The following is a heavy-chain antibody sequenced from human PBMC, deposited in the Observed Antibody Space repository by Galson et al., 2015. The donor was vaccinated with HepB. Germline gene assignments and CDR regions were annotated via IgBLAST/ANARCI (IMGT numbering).Heavy chain of an antibody. CDR1: GFTFSSYA. CDR2: ISGSGGST. Sequence: SLRLSCAASGFTFSSYAMSWVRQAPGKGLEWVSAISGSGGSTHYADSVKGRFTISRDNSKNTLYLQMNSLRAEDTAVYYCAKLYGGYGSPNAFDIWGQGTMVTVSS. D-gene: IGHD5-12*01. V-gene: IGHV3-23*01. CDR3: AKLYGGYGSPNAFDI. J-gene: IGHJ3*02.